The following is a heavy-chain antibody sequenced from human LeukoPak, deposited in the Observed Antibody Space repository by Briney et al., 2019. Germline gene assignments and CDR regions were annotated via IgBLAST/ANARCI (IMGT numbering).Heavy chain of an antibody. CDR2: INHRGGT. J-gene: IGHJ6*02. CDR3: ARIRWFGNRAMYYYGMAV. CDR1: GGSFSGYY. D-gene: IGHD3-10*01. V-gene: IGHV4-34*01. Sequence: SETLSLTCAVYGGSFSGYYWSWIRQPPGKGREWIGEINHRGGTNYNPSLKSRFTISVAPSKNQFSLKLSSVTAADTAVYYCARIRWFGNRAMYYYGMAVWGQGTTVTASS.